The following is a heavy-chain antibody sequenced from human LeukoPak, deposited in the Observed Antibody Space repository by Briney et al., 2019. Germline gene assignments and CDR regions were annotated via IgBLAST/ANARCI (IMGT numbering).Heavy chain of an antibody. CDR1: GFTVRTNY. J-gene: IGHJ4*02. D-gene: IGHD3-22*01. CDR2: IYSGGVS. V-gene: IGHV3-66*02. CDR3: ARGDDTSGHYSVDY. Sequence: GGSLRLSCAASGFTVRTNYMSWVRQAPGKGLEWVSLIYSGGVSYTADSVKGRFTISKDDSKNTLYLQMNSLKPEDTAVYYCARGDDTSGHYSVDYWGQGTLVTVSS.